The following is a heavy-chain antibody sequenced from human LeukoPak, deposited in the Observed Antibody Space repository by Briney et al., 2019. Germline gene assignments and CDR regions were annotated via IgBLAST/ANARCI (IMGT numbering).Heavy chain of an antibody. CDR2: ISGSGSNI. D-gene: IGHD3-3*01. Sequence: GGSLRLSCAASGFTFSSYDMKWVRQAPGKGLEWVSHISGSGSNIYYADSVKGRFTISRDNAKNSLYLQMNSLRAEDTAVYYCARGLRNTILGGDYYWGQGTLVTVYS. J-gene: IGHJ4*02. CDR3: ARGLRNTILGGDYY. V-gene: IGHV3-48*03. CDR1: GFTFSSYD.